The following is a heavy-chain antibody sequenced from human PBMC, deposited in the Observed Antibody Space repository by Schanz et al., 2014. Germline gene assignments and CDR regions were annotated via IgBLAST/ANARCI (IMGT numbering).Heavy chain of an antibody. D-gene: IGHD1-1*01. J-gene: IGHJ4*02. CDR3: AKTERNED. CDR1: GFSFTTYA. V-gene: IGHV3-23*01. Sequence: EVQLLESGGGLVQPGGSLRLSCAASGFSFTTYAMSWVRQAPGKGLEWVSSISSVGGSTYYADSVKGRFTISRDNSKSTLYLQTNSLRAEDTAVYFCAKTERNEDWGQGTLVTVSS. CDR2: ISSVGGST.